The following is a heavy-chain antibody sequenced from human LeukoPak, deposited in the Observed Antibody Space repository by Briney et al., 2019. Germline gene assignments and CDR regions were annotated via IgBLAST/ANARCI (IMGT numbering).Heavy chain of an antibody. CDR1: GFTFSSYA. D-gene: IGHD1-26*01. CDR3: AKDRARGGATDFGY. Sequence: GGSLRLSCAASGFTFSSYAMSWVRQAPGKGLEWVSAISGGGDSTYYADSVKGRFTISRYNSKNTLYLQMKSLRAEDTAVYYCAKDRARGGATDFGYWGKGTLVNVSS. V-gene: IGHV3-23*01. CDR2: ISGGGDST. J-gene: IGHJ4*02.